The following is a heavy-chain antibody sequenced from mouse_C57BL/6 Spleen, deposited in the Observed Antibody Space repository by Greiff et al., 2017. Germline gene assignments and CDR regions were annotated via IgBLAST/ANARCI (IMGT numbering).Heavy chain of an antibody. CDR1: GYTFTDYE. Sequence: VQLQQSGAELVRPGASVTLSCKASGYTFTDYEMHWVKQTPVHGLEWIGAIDPETGGTAYNQKFKGKAILTADKSSSAAYMELRSLTSEDSAVYYCTAGTPFADWGQGTLVTVSA. V-gene: IGHV1-15*01. D-gene: IGHD2-14*01. CDR2: IDPETGGT. CDR3: TAGTPFAD. J-gene: IGHJ3*01.